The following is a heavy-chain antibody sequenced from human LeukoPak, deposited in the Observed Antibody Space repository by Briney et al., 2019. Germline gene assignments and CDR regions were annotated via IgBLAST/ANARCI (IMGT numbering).Heavy chain of an antibody. V-gene: IGHV4-34*01. CDR3: ARVYSGSPRGVWYFDY. CDR1: GGSFSGYY. CDR2: INHSGST. D-gene: IGHD5-12*01. J-gene: IGHJ4*02. Sequence: KPSETLSPTCAVYGGSFSGYYWSWIRQPPGKGLEWIGEINHSGSTNYNPSLKSRVTISVDTSKSQFSLKLSSVTAADTAVYYCARVYSGSPRGVWYFDYWGQGTLVTVSS.